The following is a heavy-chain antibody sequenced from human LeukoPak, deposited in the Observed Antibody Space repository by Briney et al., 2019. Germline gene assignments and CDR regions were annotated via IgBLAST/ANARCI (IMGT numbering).Heavy chain of an antibody. CDR3: ARDLDQNGAFDI. J-gene: IGHJ3*02. CDR1: GGSLSSSSYY. CDR2: IYYSGST. V-gene: IGHV4-39*07. Sequence: PSETLSLTCTVSGGSLSSSSYYWGWIRQPPGKGLEWIGSIYYSGSTNHNPSLKSRVTISVDTSKNQFSLKLSSVTAADTAVYYCARDLDQNGAFDIWGQGTMVTVSS.